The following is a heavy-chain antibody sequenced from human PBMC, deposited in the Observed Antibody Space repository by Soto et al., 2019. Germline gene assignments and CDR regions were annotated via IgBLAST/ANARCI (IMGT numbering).Heavy chain of an antibody. CDR3: ARGSGGSSYYYYGMDV. Sequence: GASVKFSCKVSAATFSSYAINWVRQAPGQGLEWMGGIIPIFVTANYAQKFQGRVTITADESTSTAYMELSSLRSEDTAVYYCARGSGGSSYYYYGMDVWGQGTTVTVSS. D-gene: IGHD2-15*01. CDR1: AATFSSYA. CDR2: IIPIFVTA. J-gene: IGHJ6*02. V-gene: IGHV1-69*13.